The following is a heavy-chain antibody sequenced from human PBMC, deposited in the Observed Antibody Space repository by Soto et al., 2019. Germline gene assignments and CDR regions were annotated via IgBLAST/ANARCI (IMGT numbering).Heavy chain of an antibody. Sequence: GGSMRLSCAASGFNFSTFALHWVRQAPGEGLEWVALISHDGRIEKYADSVKGRFTISRDNSKNTLYMQMDSLRLEDTGVYYCARDGLPDDFRSGGYWFDPRGQGTQVTVSS. CDR1: GFNFSTFA. CDR2: ISHDGRIE. V-gene: IGHV3-30-3*01. J-gene: IGHJ5*02. D-gene: IGHD3-3*01. CDR3: ARDGLPDDFRSGGYWFDP.